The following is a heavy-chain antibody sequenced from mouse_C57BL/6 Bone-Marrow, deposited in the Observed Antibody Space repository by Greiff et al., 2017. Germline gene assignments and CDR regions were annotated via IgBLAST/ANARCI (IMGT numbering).Heavy chain of an antibody. CDR2: IDPNSGGT. D-gene: IGHD2-13*01. CDR3: ARVRDYWSYYSMDY. CDR1: GYTLTSYW. J-gene: IGHJ4*01. Sequence: QVQLKQPGAELVKPGASVKLSCKASGYTLTSYWMHWVKQRPERGLEWIGRIDPNSGGTKYNEKFQGKATLTVDKSSSTAYMQLSSLTSEDSAVYYGARVRDYWSYYSMDYWGQGTSVTVSS. V-gene: IGHV1-72*01.